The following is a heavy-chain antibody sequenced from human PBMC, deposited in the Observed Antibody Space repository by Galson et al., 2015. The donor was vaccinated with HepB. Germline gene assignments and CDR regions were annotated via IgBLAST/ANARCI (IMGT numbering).Heavy chain of an antibody. D-gene: IGHD1-26*01. CDR3: ARDGVSGSYVVSFQH. CDR1: GFTFSSYG. CDR2: ISYDGSNK. V-gene: IGHV3-30*03. Sequence: SLRLSCAASGFTFSSYGMHWVRQAPGKGLEWVAVISYDGSNKYYADSVKGRFTISRDNAKNSLYLQMNSLRAEDTAVYYCARDGVSGSYVVSFQHWGQGTLVTVSS. J-gene: IGHJ1*01.